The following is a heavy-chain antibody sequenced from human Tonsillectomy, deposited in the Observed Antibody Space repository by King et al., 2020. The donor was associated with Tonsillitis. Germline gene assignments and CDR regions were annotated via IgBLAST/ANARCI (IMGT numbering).Heavy chain of an antibody. V-gene: IGHV5-10-1*03. CDR3: ARHGSVGSAYYYYGMDV. D-gene: IGHD2-15*01. CDR2: IDPSDSYT. J-gene: IGHJ6*02. Sequence: VQLVESGAEVKKSGESLRISCTGSGYIFTNYWISWVRHMPGKGLEWMGRIDPSDSYTNYSPSFQGHVTISSDKSISTAYLQWSSLKATDTAIYYCARHGSVGSAYYYYGMDVWGQGTTVTVSS. CDR1: GYIFTNYW.